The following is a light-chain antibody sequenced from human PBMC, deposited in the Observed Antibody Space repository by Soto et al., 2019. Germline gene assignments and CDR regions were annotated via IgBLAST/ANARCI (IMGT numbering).Light chain of an antibody. CDR3: QQNHYVPFT. CDR2: GAS. V-gene: IGKV1-39*01. Sequence: DVQMTQSPSSLSASVGDRVSIACRAGQPIADYLTWYQQKPGEAPKVLIFGASSLRGGVPSRFSGSGYGTDFTLTINNLQPEDFANSDCQQNHYVPFTFGQGTRL. CDR1: QPIADY. J-gene: IGKJ5*01.